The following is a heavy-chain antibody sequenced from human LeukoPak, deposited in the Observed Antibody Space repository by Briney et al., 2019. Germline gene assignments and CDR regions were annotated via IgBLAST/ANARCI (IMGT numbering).Heavy chain of an antibody. Sequence: ASVKVSCKASGYTFTGYYMHWVRQAPGQGLEWMGWINPNSGGTNYAQKFQGRVTMTEDTSTDTACMELSSLRSEDTAVYYCATETRYSSGWSPYYYYYMDVWGKGTTVTISS. CDR3: ATETRYSSGWSPYYYYYMDV. CDR2: INPNSGGT. J-gene: IGHJ6*03. CDR1: GYTFTGYY. V-gene: IGHV1-2*02. D-gene: IGHD6-19*01.